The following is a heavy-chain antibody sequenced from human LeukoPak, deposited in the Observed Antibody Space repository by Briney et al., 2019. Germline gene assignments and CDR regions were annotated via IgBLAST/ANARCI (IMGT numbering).Heavy chain of an antibody. CDR1: GFTFSSYA. J-gene: IGHJ4*02. Sequence: GRSLRLSCAASGFTFSSYAMHWVRQAPGKGLEWVAVISYDGSNKHYADSVKGRFTISRDNSKNTLYLQMNSLRAEDTAVYYCARAPEDYFDYWGQGTLVTVSS. CDR3: ARAPEDYFDY. CDR2: ISYDGSNK. D-gene: IGHD1-14*01. V-gene: IGHV3-30*04.